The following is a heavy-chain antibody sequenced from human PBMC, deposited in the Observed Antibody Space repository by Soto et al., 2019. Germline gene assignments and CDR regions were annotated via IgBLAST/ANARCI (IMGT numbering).Heavy chain of an antibody. CDR2: IRSKAYGGTT. CDR1: GFSLGDYA. J-gene: IGHJ6*03. Sequence: GGSLRLSCTASGFSLGDYAMSWFRQAPGKGLEWVGFIRSKAYGGTTEYAASVRGRFTISRDDSKSIAYLQMNSLKTEDTAVYYCTRVRLYYDFRSGLTHMDVWGKGTTVTVSS. D-gene: IGHD3-3*01. V-gene: IGHV3-49*03. CDR3: TRVRLYYDFRSGLTHMDV.